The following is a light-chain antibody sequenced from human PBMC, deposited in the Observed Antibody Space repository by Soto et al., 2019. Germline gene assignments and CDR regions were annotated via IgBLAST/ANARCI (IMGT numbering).Light chain of an antibody. Sequence: EIVLTQSPGTLSLSPGERATLSCRASQSVSGNYFAWYQQKPGQAPRLLIYGASSRATGIPDRFSGSGSGTDFTLTISRLQPEDFAVYYCQQYDSSPPYTFGQGTKLEIK. CDR3: QQYDSSPPYT. V-gene: IGKV3-20*01. J-gene: IGKJ2*01. CDR1: QSVSGNY. CDR2: GAS.